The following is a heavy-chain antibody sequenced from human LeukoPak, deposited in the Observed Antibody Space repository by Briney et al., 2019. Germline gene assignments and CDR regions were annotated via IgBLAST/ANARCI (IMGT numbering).Heavy chain of an antibody. CDR3: ARAGYCSGGSCPPYYYYGMDV. J-gene: IGHJ6*02. CDR2: IYYTGNS. CDR1: GASISSYY. D-gene: IGHD2-15*01. Sequence: SETLSLTCSVSGASISSYYWSWIRQPPGKGLEWIGYIYYTGNSNYKSSLKSRVTISVDMSKNQFSLKPSSVTAADTAVYYCARAGYCSGGSCPPYYYYGMDVWGPGTTVTVSS. V-gene: IGHV4-59*01.